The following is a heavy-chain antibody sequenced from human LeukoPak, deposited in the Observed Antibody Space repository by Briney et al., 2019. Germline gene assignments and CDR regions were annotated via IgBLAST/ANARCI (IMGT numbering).Heavy chain of an antibody. CDR2: ISSSGSTI. J-gene: IGHJ4*02. V-gene: IGHV3-11*04. CDR1: GFTFSDNY. Sequence: KAGRSLRLSCAASGFTFSDNYMSWIRQAPGKGLEWVSYISSSGSTIYYADSVKGRFTISRDNAKNSLYLQMNSLRAEDTAVYYCARRYSTPYFDYWGQGTLVTVSS. CDR3: ARRYSTPYFDY. D-gene: IGHD6-13*01.